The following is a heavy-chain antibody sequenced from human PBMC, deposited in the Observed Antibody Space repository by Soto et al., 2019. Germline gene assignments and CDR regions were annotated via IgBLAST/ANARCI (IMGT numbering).Heavy chain of an antibody. V-gene: IGHV1-69*02. Sequence: GASVKVSCKASGGTFSSYTVSWVRQAPGQGLEWMGRIIPILGIANYAQKFQGRVTITADKSTSTAYMELSSLRSEDTAVYYCARARESDYGDYFDYWGQGTLVTVSS. CDR1: GGTFSSYT. CDR3: ARARESDYGDYFDY. D-gene: IGHD4-17*01. CDR2: IIPILGIA. J-gene: IGHJ4*02.